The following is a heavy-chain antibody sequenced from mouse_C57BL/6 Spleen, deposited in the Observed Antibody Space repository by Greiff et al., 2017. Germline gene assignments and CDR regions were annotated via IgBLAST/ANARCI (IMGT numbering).Heavy chain of an antibody. CDR3: AREAQAYYYAMDY. Sequence: QVQLKQPGPELVKPGASVKLSCKASGYTFTSYWMHWVKQRPGTGLEWIGIINPSNGGTNYNEKFKSKATMTVDKSTSTAYMQLSSLTSDDSAVYYCAREAQAYYYAMDYWGQGTSVTVSS. V-gene: IGHV1-53*01. CDR2: INPSNGGT. J-gene: IGHJ4*01. D-gene: IGHD3-2*02. CDR1: GYTFTSYW.